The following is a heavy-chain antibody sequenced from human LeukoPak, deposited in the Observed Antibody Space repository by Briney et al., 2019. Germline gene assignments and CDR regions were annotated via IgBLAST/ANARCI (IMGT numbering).Heavy chain of an antibody. J-gene: IGHJ4*02. Sequence: PSETLSLTCAVSGGSISSSNWWSWIRQPPGKGLEWVGEIYPSGSTSCNPSLNSRVTISVDKSKNQFSLRLNSVTAADTAVYYCAIRTPKPGDYWGQGTLVTVSS. V-gene: IGHV4-4*02. D-gene: IGHD3-16*01. CDR1: GGSISSSNW. CDR3: AIRTPKPGDY. CDR2: IYPSGST.